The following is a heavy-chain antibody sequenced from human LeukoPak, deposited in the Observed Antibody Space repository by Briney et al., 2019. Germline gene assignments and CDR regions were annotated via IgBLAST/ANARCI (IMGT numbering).Heavy chain of an antibody. CDR1: GGSVSSGGYY. D-gene: IGHD6-13*01. CDR2: IYTSGST. J-gene: IGHJ4*02. Sequence: SETLSLTCTVSGGSVSSGGYYWSWIRQPAGKGLEWIGRIYTSGSTNYNPSLKSRVTMSVDTSKNQFSLKLSSVTAADTAVYYCARDSSSSYDYWGQGTLVTVSS. V-gene: IGHV4-61*02. CDR3: ARDSSSSYDY.